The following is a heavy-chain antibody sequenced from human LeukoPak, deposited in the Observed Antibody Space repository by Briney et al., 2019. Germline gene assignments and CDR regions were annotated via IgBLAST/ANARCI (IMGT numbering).Heavy chain of an antibody. CDR1: GGSTSSYY. CDR3: ARDVGQWSVADPFGFDP. Sequence: SETLSLTCTVSGGSTSSYYWSWIRQPAGKGLEWIGRIYTSGSTNYNPSLKSRVTMSVDTSKNQFSLKLSSVTAADTAVYYCARDVGQWSVADPFGFDPWGQGTLVTVSS. CDR2: IYTSGST. V-gene: IGHV4-4*07. J-gene: IGHJ5*02. D-gene: IGHD6-19*01.